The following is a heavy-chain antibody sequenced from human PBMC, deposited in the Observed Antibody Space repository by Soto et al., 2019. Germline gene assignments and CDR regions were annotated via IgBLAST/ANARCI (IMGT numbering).Heavy chain of an antibody. D-gene: IGHD3-16*01. CDR3: ARDMGDTITHNLFDP. CDR2: IIPIFGTA. V-gene: IGHV1-69*13. Sequence: SVKVSCKASGGTFSSYAISWVRQAPGQGLEWMGGIIPIFGTANYAQKFQGRVTITADESTSTAYMELSSLRSEDTAVYYCARDMGDTITHNLFDPWGQGTLVTVYS. J-gene: IGHJ5*02. CDR1: GGTFSSYA.